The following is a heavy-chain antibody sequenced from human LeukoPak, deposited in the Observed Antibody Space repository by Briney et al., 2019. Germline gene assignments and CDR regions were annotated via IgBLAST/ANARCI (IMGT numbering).Heavy chain of an antibody. J-gene: IGHJ4*02. Sequence: WGSLRLSCVASGFTLSRYWMHWVRQVPGKGLVWVSRINSDGRSTNYADSVKGRFSISRDNAENTLYLQMNSLRVEDTAVYYCVRGADTGYSSDSWGQGTLVTVSS. D-gene: IGHD3-9*01. CDR1: GFTLSRYW. V-gene: IGHV3-74*01. CDR2: INSDGRST. CDR3: VRGADTGYSSDS.